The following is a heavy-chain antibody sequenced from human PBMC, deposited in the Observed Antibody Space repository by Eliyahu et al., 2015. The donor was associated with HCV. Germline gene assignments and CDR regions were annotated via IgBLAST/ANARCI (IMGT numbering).Heavy chain of an antibody. V-gene: IGHV3-21*01. CDR3: ARDGILYCSSTSCYSDAFDI. D-gene: IGHD2-2*01. CDR1: XFTFSSYS. CDR2: ISSSSSYI. Sequence: EVQLVESGGGLVKPGGSXXLSCXASXFTFSSYSMNWVRQXPGKGLEWVSSISSSSSYIYYADSVKGRFTISRDNAKNSLYLQMNSLRAEDTAVYYCARDGILYCSSTSCYSDAFDIWGQGTMVTVSS. J-gene: IGHJ3*02.